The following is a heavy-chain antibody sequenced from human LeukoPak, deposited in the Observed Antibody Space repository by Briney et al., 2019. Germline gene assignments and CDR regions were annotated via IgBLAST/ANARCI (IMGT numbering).Heavy chain of an antibody. Sequence: GGSLRLSCAASGFTFSDYYMSWIRQAPGKGLEWVSYISSSGSTIYYADSVKGRFTISRDNAKNSLYLQMNSLRAEDTAVYYCARCSPSIPARHFDYWGQGTLVTVSS. CDR2: ISSSGSTI. CDR3: ARCSPSIPARHFDY. J-gene: IGHJ4*02. V-gene: IGHV3-11*01. D-gene: IGHD6-6*01. CDR1: GFTFSDYY.